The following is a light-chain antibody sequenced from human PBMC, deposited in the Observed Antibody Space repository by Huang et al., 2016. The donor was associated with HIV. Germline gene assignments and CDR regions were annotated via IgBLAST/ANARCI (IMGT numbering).Light chain of an antibody. CDR3: QQSYYFPRT. CDR2: ATS. CDR1: QRIDAY. Sequence: DIQMTQSPSSLSASVGDRVTITCRASQRIDAYLNWYQCKPGRAPKLLIFATSDLQSGAPSRFSGSRSGTTFTLSISNLQPQDFATYFCQQSYYFPRTFGQGTKVEMK. J-gene: IGKJ2*01. V-gene: IGKV1-39*01.